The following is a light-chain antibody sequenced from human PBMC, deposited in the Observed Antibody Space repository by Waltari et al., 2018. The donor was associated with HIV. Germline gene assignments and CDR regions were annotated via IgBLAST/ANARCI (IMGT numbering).Light chain of an antibody. CDR2: AVS. CDR1: QDSSSY. J-gene: IGKJ1*01. V-gene: IGKV1-9*01. Sequence: DIQLTQSPSFLSASIGDRVTITCRASQDSSSYLAWYQQKPGKAPKVLIYAVSTLQSGVPSRFSGSGSGTEFTLTIPSLQAEDFATSYPVTFGQGTKVEIK. CDR3: VT.